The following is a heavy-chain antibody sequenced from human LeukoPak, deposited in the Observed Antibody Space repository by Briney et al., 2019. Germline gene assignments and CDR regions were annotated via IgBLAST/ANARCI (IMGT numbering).Heavy chain of an antibody. CDR1: GFTFSSYA. CDR2: ISGSGGST. J-gene: IGHJ6*02. V-gene: IGHV3-23*01. CDR3: AKADKYYDFWSGYRGDV. D-gene: IGHD3-3*01. Sequence: PGGSLRLSCAASGFTFSSYAMSWVRQAPGKGLEWVSAISGSGGSTYYADSVKGGFTISRDNSKNNMYLQMNSLRADDTAVYYCAKADKYYDFWSGYRGDVWGQGTTVTVSS.